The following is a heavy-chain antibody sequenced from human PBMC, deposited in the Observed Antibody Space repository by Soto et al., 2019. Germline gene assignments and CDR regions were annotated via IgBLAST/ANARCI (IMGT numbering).Heavy chain of an antibody. CDR3: AKDQKDYSGSCTYYVPYGMDV. Sequence: QVQLVESGGGVVQPGRSLRLSCVASGFTFSNFGMHWVRQAPGKGLEWVALTSFDGNKNYYADSVKGRFTLSRDNSKNTLYLQMNSLRAEDTALYFCAKDQKDYSGSCTYYVPYGMDVWGQGTTVTVSS. D-gene: IGHD3-10*01. CDR1: GFTFSNFG. CDR2: TSFDGNKN. V-gene: IGHV3-30*18. J-gene: IGHJ6*02.